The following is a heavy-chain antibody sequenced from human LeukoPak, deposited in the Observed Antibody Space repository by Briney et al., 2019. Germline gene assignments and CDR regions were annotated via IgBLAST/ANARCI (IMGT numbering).Heavy chain of an antibody. Sequence: PGGSLRLSCAASGFTFSSYGMHWVRQAPGKGLEWVAVISYDGSNKYYADSVKGRFTISRDNSKNTLYLQMNSLRAEDTAVYYCARESGGYKVQGTFDYWGQGTLVTVSS. V-gene: IGHV3-30*19. CDR2: ISYDGSNK. D-gene: IGHD5-24*01. CDR1: GFTFSSYG. J-gene: IGHJ4*02. CDR3: ARESGGYKVQGTFDY.